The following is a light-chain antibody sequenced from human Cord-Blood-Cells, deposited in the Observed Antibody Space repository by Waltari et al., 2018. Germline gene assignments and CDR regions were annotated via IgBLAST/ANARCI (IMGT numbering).Light chain of an antibody. V-gene: IGKV3-20*01. Sequence: EIVLTQPPGTLSLSPGERATLSCRTSQSVSSSYLAWYQKKPGQAPRLLIYGASSRATGIPDRFSGSGSGTDFTLTISRLEPEDFAVYYCQQYGSSPLTFGGGTKVEIK. CDR3: QQYGSSPLT. CDR1: QSVSSSY. CDR2: GAS. J-gene: IGKJ4*01.